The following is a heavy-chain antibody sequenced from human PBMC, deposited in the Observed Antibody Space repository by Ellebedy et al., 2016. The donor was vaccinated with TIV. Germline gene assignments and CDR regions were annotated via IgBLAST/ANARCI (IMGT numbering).Heavy chain of an antibody. CDR1: GFTLTDFH. CDR3: AKDLRYTSGWGGAYDV. CDR2: IWFDGSLT. V-gene: IGHV3-33*06. Sequence: GESLKISCAASGFTLTDFHMHWVRQAPGTGLEWVAVIWFDGSLTFYADSVKGRFTLSRDNSKKTVSLQMSSLRADDTAVYYCAKDLRYTSGWGGAYDVWGQGTMVTVSA. J-gene: IGHJ3*01. D-gene: IGHD6-19*01.